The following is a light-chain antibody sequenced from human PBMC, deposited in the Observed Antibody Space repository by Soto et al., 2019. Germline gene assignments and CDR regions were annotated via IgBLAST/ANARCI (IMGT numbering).Light chain of an antibody. V-gene: IGLV1-44*01. CDR1: GSNIGTNT. CDR3: TAWDGSLDGRV. CDR2: RTD. Sequence: QSVLTQPPSASGTPGQRVTISCSGSGSNIGTNTVNWYQQLPGTAPKLLIYRTDQRPAGIPDRFSGSKSGTSASLDISRLQSDDEADYYCTAWDGSLDGRVFGGGTKLTVL. J-gene: IGLJ3*02.